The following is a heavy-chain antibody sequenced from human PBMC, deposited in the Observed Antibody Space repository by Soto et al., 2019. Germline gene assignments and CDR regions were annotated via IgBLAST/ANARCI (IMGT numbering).Heavy chain of an antibody. D-gene: IGHD5-18*01. J-gene: IGHJ4*02. CDR2: IYYSGST. Sequence: QLQLQESGPGLVKPSETLSLTCTVSGGSISSSSYYWGWISQPPGKGLEWIGSIYYSGSTYYNPSLKSRVTISVDTSKNQFSLKLSSVTAADTAVYYCAVDTAMAYFDYWGQGTLVTVSS. V-gene: IGHV4-39*01. CDR3: AVDTAMAYFDY. CDR1: GGSISSSSYY.